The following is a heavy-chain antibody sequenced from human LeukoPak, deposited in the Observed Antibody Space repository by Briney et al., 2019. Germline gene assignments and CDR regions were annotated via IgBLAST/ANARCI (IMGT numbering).Heavy chain of an antibody. V-gene: IGHV3-11*01. D-gene: IGHD6-13*01. CDR3: AKGGSSSWYDLFDY. CDR2: ISSSGSTI. J-gene: IGHJ4*02. CDR1: GFTFSDYY. Sequence: GGSLRLSCAASGFTFSDYYMSWIRQAPGKGLEWVSYISSSGSTIYYADSVKGRFTISRDNSKNTLYLQMNSLRAEDTAVYYCAKGGSSSWYDLFDYWGQGTLVTVSS.